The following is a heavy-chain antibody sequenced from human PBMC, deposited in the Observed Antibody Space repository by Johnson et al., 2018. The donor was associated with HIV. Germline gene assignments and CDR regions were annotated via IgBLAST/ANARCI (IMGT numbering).Heavy chain of an antibody. CDR1: GFTFSSYW. J-gene: IGHJ3*02. CDR2: IKQDGSEK. Sequence: VQLVQSGGGLVQPGGSLRLSCAASGFTFSSYWMSWVRQAPGKGLEWVANIKQDGSEKYYVDSVKGRFTISRDNAKNSLYLQMNSLRAEDTAVYYCARDGTTVATSGGAFDIWGQGTLVTVSS. D-gene: IGHD4-23*01. V-gene: IGHV3-7*01. CDR3: ARDGTTVATSGGAFDI.